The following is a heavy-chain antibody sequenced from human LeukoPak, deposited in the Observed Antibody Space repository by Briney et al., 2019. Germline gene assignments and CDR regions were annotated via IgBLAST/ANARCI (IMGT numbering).Heavy chain of an antibody. CDR3: AKSTGEVRGVSDYYYGMDV. D-gene: IGHD3-10*01. CDR1: GVTFSSYA. CDR2: ISGSGGST. V-gene: IGHV3-23*01. J-gene: IGHJ6*02. Sequence: PGGSLRLSCAASGVTFSSYAMSWVRQAPGKGLEWVSAISGSGGSTYYADSGKGRFTISRDKSKNTLYLQMNSLRAEDTAVYYCAKSTGEVRGVSDYYYGMDVWGQGTTVTVSS.